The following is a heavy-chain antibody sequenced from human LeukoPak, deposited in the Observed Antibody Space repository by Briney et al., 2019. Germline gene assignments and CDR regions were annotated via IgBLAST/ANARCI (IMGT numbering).Heavy chain of an antibody. CDR2: INPCGGRT. CDR3: ARETIRYYDSSGSDAFDI. CDR1: GYTFTSYY. Sequence: ASVKVSCKASGYTFTSYYMHWVRQAPGQGLEWMGIINPCGGRTSYAQKLQGRVTMTRDTSTSTVYMELSSLRSEDTAVYYCARETIRYYDSSGSDAFDIWGQGTMVTVSS. J-gene: IGHJ3*02. V-gene: IGHV1-46*01. D-gene: IGHD3-22*01.